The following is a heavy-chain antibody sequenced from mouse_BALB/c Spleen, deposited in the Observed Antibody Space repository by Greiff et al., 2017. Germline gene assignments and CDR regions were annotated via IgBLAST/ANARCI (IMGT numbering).Heavy chain of an antibody. D-gene: IGHD1-1*01. CDR2: ISYSGST. CDR1: GYSITSDYA. Sequence: EVQLVESGPGLVKPSQSLSLTCTVTGYSITSDYAWNWIRQFPGNKLEWMGYISYSGSTSYNPSLKSRISITRDTSKNQFFLQLNSVTTEDTATYYCARDELRSYFDYWGQGTTLTVSS. J-gene: IGHJ2*01. CDR3: ARDELRSYFDY. V-gene: IGHV3-2*02.